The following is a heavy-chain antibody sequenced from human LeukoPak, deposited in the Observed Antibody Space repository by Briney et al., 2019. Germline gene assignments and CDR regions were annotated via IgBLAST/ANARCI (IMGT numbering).Heavy chain of an antibody. CDR3: ARNPAHCSGGSCYWGFDY. CDR2: IIPIFGTA. J-gene: IGHJ4*02. Sequence: SVKVSCKASGYTFTSYGISWVRQAPGQGLEWMGGIIPIFGTANYAQKFQGRVTITADESTSTAYMELSSLRPEDTAVYYCARNPAHCSGGSCYWGFDYWGQGTLVTVSS. V-gene: IGHV1-69*13. D-gene: IGHD2-15*01. CDR1: GYTFTSYG.